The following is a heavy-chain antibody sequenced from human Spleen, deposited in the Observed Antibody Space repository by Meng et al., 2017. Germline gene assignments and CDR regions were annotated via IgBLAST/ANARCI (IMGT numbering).Heavy chain of an antibody. Sequence: QVPLQESGPGLVRPSETLSLTCSVSGASVSSGSNYWTWIRQPPGKGLEWIGYVYYNGHTSYKPSLKSRVTISMDTSKRQFSLKLTSVTAADAAVYYCARGGGGGYTYGLAYWGQGILVTVSS. CDR1: GASVSSGSNY. V-gene: IGHV4-61*01. CDR3: ARGGGGGYTYGLAY. CDR2: VYYNGHT. D-gene: IGHD5-18*01. J-gene: IGHJ4*02.